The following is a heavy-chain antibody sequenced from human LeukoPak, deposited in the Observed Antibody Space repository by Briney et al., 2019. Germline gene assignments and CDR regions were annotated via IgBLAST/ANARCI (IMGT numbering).Heavy chain of an antibody. V-gene: IGHV4-59*01. CDR2: IYYTGST. Sequence: SETLSLTCIVSGGSLSRYYWSWLRQPPEKGLEWIGYIYYTGSTNYNPSLKSRVTISIDTSQIQFSLKLSSVTAADTAVYYCARGSSGYSYGWSQGTLVTVSS. J-gene: IGHJ4*02. D-gene: IGHD5-18*01. CDR1: GGSLSRYY. CDR3: ARGSSGYSYG.